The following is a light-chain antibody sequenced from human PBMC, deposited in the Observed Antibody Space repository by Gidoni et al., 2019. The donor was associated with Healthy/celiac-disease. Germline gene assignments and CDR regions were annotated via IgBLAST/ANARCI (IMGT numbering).Light chain of an antibody. CDR1: QSVSSSY. CDR3: QQYGSSPPYT. Sequence: EIVLTQSPGTLSLSPGERATLSCRASQSVSSSYFAWYQQTPGQAPRLLIYGATSRATGLADMFSGSASGTDFTLTISRLEPEDFAVYYCQQYGSSPPYTFGQGTKLEIK. CDR2: GAT. J-gene: IGKJ2*01. V-gene: IGKV3-20*01.